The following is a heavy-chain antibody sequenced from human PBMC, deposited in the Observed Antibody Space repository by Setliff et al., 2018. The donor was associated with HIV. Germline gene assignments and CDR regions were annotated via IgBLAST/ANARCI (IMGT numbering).Heavy chain of an antibody. J-gene: IGHJ6*03. CDR2: ISWNSGSI. CDR3: VRQVSYYHFYMDV. CDR1: GFTFDGYA. D-gene: IGHD6-6*01. V-gene: IGHV3-9*01. Sequence: PGGSLRLSCAASGFTFDGYAMHWVRQAPGKGLEWVSGISWNSGSIAYADSVKGRFTISRDNAKNSLYLQMNSLRAEDTAVYYCVRQVSYYHFYMDVWGKGTTVTV.